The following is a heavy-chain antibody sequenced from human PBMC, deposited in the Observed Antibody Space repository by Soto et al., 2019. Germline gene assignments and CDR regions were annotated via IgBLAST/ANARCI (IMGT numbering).Heavy chain of an antibody. CDR3: ARGNIAARPVFDP. Sequence: GGSLRLSCAASGFTFSSYAMSWVRQAPGKGLEWVSYISGSSSSIYYADSVKGRFTISRDNAKNSLYLQMNSLRDEDTAAYYCARGNIAARPVFDPWGQGTLVTVSS. CDR1: GFTFSSYA. J-gene: IGHJ5*02. V-gene: IGHV3-48*02. CDR2: ISGSSSSI. D-gene: IGHD6-6*01.